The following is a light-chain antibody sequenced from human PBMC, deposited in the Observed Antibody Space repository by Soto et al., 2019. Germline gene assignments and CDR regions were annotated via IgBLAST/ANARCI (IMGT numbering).Light chain of an antibody. Sequence: QSALTQPRSVSGSPGQSVTISCTGTNSDVGIYNYVSWYQQHPGKAPKLIIYDVTKRPSGVPDRFSGSKSGNTASLIISGLQAADEAEYYCCCCSYAGSSSFRVLFGGGTQLTVL. V-gene: IGLV2-11*01. CDR2: DVT. CDR3: CSYAGSSSFRVL. J-gene: IGLJ2*01. CDR1: NSDVGIYNY.